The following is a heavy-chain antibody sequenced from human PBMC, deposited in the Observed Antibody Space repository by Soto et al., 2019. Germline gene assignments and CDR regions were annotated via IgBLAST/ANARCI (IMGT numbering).Heavy chain of an antibody. V-gene: IGHV3-48*03. Sequence: DVQLVESGGGLVQPGGSLRLSCAASGFTFSNHDMNWVRQAPGKGLEWVSYISGSGSTIYYADSVKGRFTISRDNPKNSLYLQMHSLRAEDTALYYCVRRFDYWGQGTLVTVSS. CDR2: ISGSGSTI. J-gene: IGHJ4*02. CDR3: VRRFDY. CDR1: GFTFSNHD.